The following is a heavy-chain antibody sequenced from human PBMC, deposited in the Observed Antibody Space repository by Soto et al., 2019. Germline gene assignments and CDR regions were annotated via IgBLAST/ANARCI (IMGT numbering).Heavy chain of an antibody. V-gene: IGHV3-23*01. D-gene: IGHD6-13*01. CDR2: ISGSGGST. CDR1: GFTFSSYA. Sequence: EVQLLESGGGLVQPGGSLRLSCAASGFTFSSYAMSWVRQAPGKGLEWVSAISGSGGSTYYADSVKGRFTISRDNSKKTLYRQMTRSRSEDTAVYFCATTAGSYYYSGIDGWGQGTTGTVSS. J-gene: IGHJ6*02. CDR3: ATTAGSYYYSGIDG.